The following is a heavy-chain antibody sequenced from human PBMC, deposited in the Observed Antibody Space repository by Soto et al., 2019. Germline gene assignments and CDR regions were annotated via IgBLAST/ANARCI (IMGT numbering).Heavy chain of an antibody. CDR2: ISYDGSNK. J-gene: IGHJ6*02. CDR3: ARDIRGYCSSTSCYEDYYYGMDV. D-gene: IGHD2-2*01. CDR1: GFTFSSYA. V-gene: IGHV3-30-3*01. Sequence: GGSLRLSCAASGFTFSSYAMHWVRQAPGKGLEWVAVISYDGSNKYYADSVKGRFTISRDNSKNTLYLQMNSLRAEDTAVYYCARDIRGYCSSTSCYEDYYYGMDVRGHGTTVTVSS.